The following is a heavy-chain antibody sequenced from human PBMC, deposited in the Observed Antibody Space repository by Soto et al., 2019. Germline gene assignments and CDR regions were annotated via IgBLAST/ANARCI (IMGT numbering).Heavy chain of an antibody. D-gene: IGHD1-7*01. Sequence: HVQLVQSGAEVKKPGASVKVSCKASGDTFTAYYMHWVRQSPGQGLEWMGWISPNSGGTNYAQKCQGRVTMTRDTSISTADMELSRLGSDDTAVYYCARELGGTASDYWGQGTLVTVSS. CDR3: ARELGGTASDY. CDR1: GDTFTAYY. J-gene: IGHJ4*02. CDR2: ISPNSGGT. V-gene: IGHV1-2*02.